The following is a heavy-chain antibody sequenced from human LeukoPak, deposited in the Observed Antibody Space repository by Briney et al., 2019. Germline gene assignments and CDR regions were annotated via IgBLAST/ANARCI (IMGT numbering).Heavy chain of an antibody. V-gene: IGHV4-61*02. Sequence: SETLSLTCTVSGGSISSGSYYWSWIRQPAGKGLEWIGRIYTSGSTNYNPSLKSRVTISVDTSKNQFSLKLSSVTAADTAVYYCARDQYYYGSGGYAFDIWGQGTMVTVSS. D-gene: IGHD3-10*01. J-gene: IGHJ3*02. CDR3: ARDQYYYGSGGYAFDI. CDR2: IYTSGST. CDR1: GGSISSGSYY.